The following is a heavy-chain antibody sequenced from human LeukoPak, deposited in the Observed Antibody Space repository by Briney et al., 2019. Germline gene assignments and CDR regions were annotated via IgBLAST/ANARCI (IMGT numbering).Heavy chain of an antibody. J-gene: IGHJ4*02. D-gene: IGHD3-9*01. CDR3: ARALLYYDILTGYYYFDY. CDR2: ISTYNGNT. V-gene: IGHV1-18*01. Sequence: ASVKVSCKTSGYTFTNYGIGWVRQAPGQGLEWMGWISTYNGNTNYAQKLQGRVTITADESTSTAYMELSSLRSDDTAVYYCARALLYYDILTGYYYFDYWGQGTLVTVSS. CDR1: GYTFTNYG.